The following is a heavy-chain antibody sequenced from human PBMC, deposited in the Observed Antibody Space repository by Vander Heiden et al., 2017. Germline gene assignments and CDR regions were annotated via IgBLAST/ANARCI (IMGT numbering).Heavy chain of an antibody. CDR1: GYTFTGYF. CDR2: INPNSGGT. D-gene: IGHD3-3*01. Sequence: QVQLVQSGAEVKKPGASVKVSCKASGYTFTGYFMHWVRQAPGQGLEWMGWINPNSGGTNYAHTFHVRGTLTRDTSISTAYMDLRRRRSEDTAVSSCATGGLATSCGVFTDIPPDYWGQGTLVTVSS. J-gene: IGHJ4*02. CDR3: ATGGLATSCGVFTDIPPDY. V-gene: IGHV1-2*02.